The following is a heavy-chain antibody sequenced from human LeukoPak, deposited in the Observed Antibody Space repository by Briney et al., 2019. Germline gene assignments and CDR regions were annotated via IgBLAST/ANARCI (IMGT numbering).Heavy chain of an antibody. Sequence: GGSLRLSCAASGFTISPYWISWVRQAPGKGLEWVANIKQDGSEKYYVDSVKGRFAISRDNAKSSVYLQMNGLRAEDTAVYYCARENTAVPGGGCWGQGTLVTVSS. CDR2: IKQDGSEK. CDR3: ARENTAVPGGGC. CDR1: GFTISPYW. J-gene: IGHJ4*02. D-gene: IGHD5-18*01. V-gene: IGHV3-7*01.